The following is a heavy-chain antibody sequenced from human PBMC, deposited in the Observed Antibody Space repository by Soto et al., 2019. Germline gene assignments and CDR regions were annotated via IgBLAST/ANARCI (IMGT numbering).Heavy chain of an antibody. CDR3: ASRDPGTSVDY. Sequence: QVQLQESGPGLVKPSGTLSLTCAVSGGSFTSNNWWTWVRQPPGQGLEWMGEIYRTGSTNYQPSLESRVTISVEKSECQCSLRGTSLTAADTAVYYCASRDPGTSVDYWGQGTLVTVSS. D-gene: IGHD1-7*01. V-gene: IGHV4-4*02. CDR1: GGSFTSNNW. J-gene: IGHJ4*02. CDR2: IYRTGST.